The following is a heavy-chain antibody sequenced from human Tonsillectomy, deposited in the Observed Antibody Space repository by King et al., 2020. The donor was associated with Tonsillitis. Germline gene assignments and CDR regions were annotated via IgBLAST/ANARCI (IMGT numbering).Heavy chain of an antibody. CDR1: GYSISSGYY. Sequence: QLQESGPGLVKPSETLSLTCDVSGYSISSGYYWGWIRQPPGKGLEWIGSFYHSGSTYYNPSLKSRVTISVDTSKNQFSLKLSSVTAADTAVYYCARTEVGATTRRFDYWGQGTLVTVSS. V-gene: IGHV4-38-2*01. J-gene: IGHJ4*02. CDR2: FYHSGST. CDR3: ARTEVGATTRRFDY. D-gene: IGHD1-26*01.